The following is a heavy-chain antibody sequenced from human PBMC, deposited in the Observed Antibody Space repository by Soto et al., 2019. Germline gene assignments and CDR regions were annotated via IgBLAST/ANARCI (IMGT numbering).Heavy chain of an antibody. CDR1: GGSISSYS. CDR2: IHYNGNT. CDR3: AREGNLGRWIQPLDS. D-gene: IGHD2-2*03. V-gene: IGHV4-59*01. Sequence: PSETLSLTCIVSGGSISSYSWSWIRQPPWKGLEWIGNIHYNGNTKYSPSLKSRVTMSVDTSKNHFSLKLISVTTADTAVYFCAREGNLGRWIQPLDSWGQGTLVTVSS. J-gene: IGHJ4*02.